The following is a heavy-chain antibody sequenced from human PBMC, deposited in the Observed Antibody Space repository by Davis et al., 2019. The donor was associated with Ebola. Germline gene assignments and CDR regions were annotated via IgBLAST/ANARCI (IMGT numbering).Heavy chain of an antibody. D-gene: IGHD2-2*01. J-gene: IGHJ6*02. Sequence: GESLKISCAASGFTFSSYGMHWVRQAPGKGLEWVAVIWYDGSNKYYADSVKGRFTISRDNSKNTLYLQMNSLRAEDTAVYYCAKGHYQPTAGYYYGMDVWGQGITVTVSS. CDR3: AKGHYQPTAGYYYGMDV. CDR1: GFTFSSYG. V-gene: IGHV3-30*02. CDR2: IWYDGSNK.